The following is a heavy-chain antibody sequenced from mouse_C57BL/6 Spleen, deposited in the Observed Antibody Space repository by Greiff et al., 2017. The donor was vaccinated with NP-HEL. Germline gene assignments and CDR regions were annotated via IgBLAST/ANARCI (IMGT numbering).Heavy chain of an antibody. CDR1: GFTFSDYG. D-gene: IGHD2-4*01. V-gene: IGHV5-17*01. CDR3: ARGGDYYDYDGYAMDY. J-gene: IGHJ4*01. CDR2: ISSGSSTI. Sequence: DVKLVESGGGLVKPGGSLKLSCAASGFTFSDYGMHWVRQAPEKGLEWVAYISSGSSTIYYADTVKGRFTISRDNAKNTLFLQMTSLRSEDTAMYYGARGGDYYDYDGYAMDYWGQGTSVTVSS.